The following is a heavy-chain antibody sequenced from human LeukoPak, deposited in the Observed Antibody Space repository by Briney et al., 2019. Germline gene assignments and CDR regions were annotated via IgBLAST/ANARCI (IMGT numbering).Heavy chain of an antibody. CDR3: ARWYYYETSGLYYGSFDN. CDR1: GFTFSSYA. V-gene: IGHV3-23*01. D-gene: IGHD3-22*01. J-gene: IGHJ5*02. CDR2: ISGSGGDR. Sequence: GGSLRLSCAGSGFTFSSYAMSWVRQAPGKGLEWVSAISGSGGDRYYADSVKGRFTISRDNARNTLYLQMNSLRAEDTAVYYCARWYYYETSGLYYGSFDNWDQGTLVIVSS.